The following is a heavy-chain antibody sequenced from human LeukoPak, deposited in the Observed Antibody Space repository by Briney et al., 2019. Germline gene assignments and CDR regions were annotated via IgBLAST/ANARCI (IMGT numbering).Heavy chain of an antibody. V-gene: IGHV3-21*01. CDR3: ARSDTYSSSWPFDY. CDR2: ISSSSSYI. CDR1: GFTFSSYS. Sequence: GGSLRLSCAASGFTFSSYSMNCVRQAPGKGLEWVSSISSSSSYIYYADSVKGRFTISRDNAKNSLYLQMNSLRAEDTAVYYCARSDTYSSSWPFDYWGQGTLVTVSS. D-gene: IGHD6-13*01. J-gene: IGHJ4*02.